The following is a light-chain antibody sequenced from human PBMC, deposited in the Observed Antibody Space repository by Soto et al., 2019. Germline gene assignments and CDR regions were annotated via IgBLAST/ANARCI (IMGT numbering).Light chain of an antibody. J-gene: IGLJ2*01. CDR1: SSDVGANNY. V-gene: IGLV2-8*01. Sequence: QSVLTQPPSASGSPGQSVTISCTGSSSDVGANNYVSWYQQHPGKAPKLMIYEVSKRPSGVPDRFSGSKSGNTASPTVSMINDEEEDDYCHTSDSSNKVFGAGTKLTVL. CDR3: HTSDSSNKV. CDR2: EVS.